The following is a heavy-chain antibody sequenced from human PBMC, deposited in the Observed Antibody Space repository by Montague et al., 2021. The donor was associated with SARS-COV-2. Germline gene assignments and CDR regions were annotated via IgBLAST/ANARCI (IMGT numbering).Heavy chain of an antibody. J-gene: IGHJ6*03. V-gene: IGHV4-34*01. CDR1: GGSFSGYS. D-gene: IGHD1-1*01. CDR3: ARLGDGVEPSPILGLGPFYYYSYIDI. Sequence: SETLSLTCAVRGGSFSGYSWIWIRQPPGKGLEWIGEVKHSGDTKYNTSLKSRVAISIDTSKNQFSLKLSSVTAPDTAVYYCARLGDGVEPSPILGLGPFYYYSYIDIWGEGTAVTVSS. CDR2: VKHSGDT.